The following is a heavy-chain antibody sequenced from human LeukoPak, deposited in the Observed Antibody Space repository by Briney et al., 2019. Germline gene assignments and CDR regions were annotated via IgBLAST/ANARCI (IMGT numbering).Heavy chain of an antibody. CDR3: AAITAGMDV. CDR2: IIPILGIA. CDR1: GGTSSSYA. D-gene: IGHD1-14*01. V-gene: IGHV1-69*04. Sequence: SVKVSCKASGGTSSSYAISWVRQAPGQGLEWMGRIIPILGIANYAQKFQGRVTITADKSTSTAYMELSSLRSGDTAVYYCAAITAGMDVWGQGTTVTVSS. J-gene: IGHJ6*02.